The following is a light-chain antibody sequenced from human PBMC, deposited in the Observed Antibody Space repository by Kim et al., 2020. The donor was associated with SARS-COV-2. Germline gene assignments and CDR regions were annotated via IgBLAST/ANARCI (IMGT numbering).Light chain of an antibody. Sequence: DIVMTQSPDSLAVSLGERATVNCKSSQSVLYSSNNKNYLAWYQQKPGQPPKLLIYWASTRESGVPDRFSGSGSGTDFTLTISSLQAEDAAVYYCQQYYSTPFTFGPGTKVDI. V-gene: IGKV4-1*01. J-gene: IGKJ3*01. CDR3: QQYYSTPFT. CDR2: WAS. CDR1: QSVLYSSNNKNY.